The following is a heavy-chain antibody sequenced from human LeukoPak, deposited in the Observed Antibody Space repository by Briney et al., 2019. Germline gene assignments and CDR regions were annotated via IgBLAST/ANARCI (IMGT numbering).Heavy chain of an antibody. CDR2: IRSKANSYAT. CDR1: GFTFSGSA. D-gene: IGHD4-11*01. V-gene: IGHV3-73*01. Sequence: GGSLRLSCAASGFTFSGSAMHWVRQASGKGLEWVGRIRSKANSYATAYAASVKGRFTISRDDSKNTAYLQMNSLKTEDTAVYYCTRGPTVTTPSQGNYYYMDVWGKGTTVTVSS. CDR3: TRGPTVTTPSQGNYYYMDV. J-gene: IGHJ6*03.